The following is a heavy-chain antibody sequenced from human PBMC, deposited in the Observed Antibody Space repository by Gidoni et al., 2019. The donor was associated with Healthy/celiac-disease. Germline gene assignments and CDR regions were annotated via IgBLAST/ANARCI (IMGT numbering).Heavy chain of an antibody. Sequence: QVQLVESGGGVVQPGRSLRLSCAASGFTFSSYGMHWFRQAPGKGLEWVAVISYDGSNKYYADSVKGRFTISRDNSKNTLYLQMNSLRAEDTAVYYCAKAFSDAFDIWGQGTMVTVSS. J-gene: IGHJ3*02. V-gene: IGHV3-30*18. CDR1: GFTFSSYG. CDR2: ISYDGSNK. CDR3: AKAFSDAFDI.